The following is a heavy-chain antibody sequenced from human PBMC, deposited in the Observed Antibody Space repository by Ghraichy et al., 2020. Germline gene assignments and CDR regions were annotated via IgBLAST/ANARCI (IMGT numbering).Heavy chain of an antibody. V-gene: IGHV4-31*03. D-gene: IGHD3-16*02. CDR2: IYYSGST. CDR3: ARGVTYYDYIWGSYRYGQLDY. Sequence: SETLSLTCTVSGGSISSGGYYWSWIRQHPGKGLEWIGYIYYSGSTYYNPSLKSRVTISVDTSKNQFSLKLSSVTAADTAVYYCARGVTYYDYIWGSYRYGQLDYWGQGTLVTVSS. CDR1: GGSISSGGYY. J-gene: IGHJ4*02.